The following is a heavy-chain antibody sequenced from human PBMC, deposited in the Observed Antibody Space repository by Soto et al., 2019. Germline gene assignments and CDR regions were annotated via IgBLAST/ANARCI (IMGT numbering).Heavy chain of an antibody. D-gene: IGHD2-21*01. V-gene: IGHV3-74*01. CDR1: GFTFNNFW. Sequence: EVQLVESGGGLVQPGGSLRLSCAASGFTFNNFWMHWVRQVPGKGLVWISRINNDGSSRSYADSVKGRFTISRDNAKNTLVLQMSSLRVEDTAVYYCARGLAENTGSWFWVQGILVTVSS. J-gene: IGHJ4*02. CDR2: INNDGSSR. CDR3: ARGLAENTGSWF.